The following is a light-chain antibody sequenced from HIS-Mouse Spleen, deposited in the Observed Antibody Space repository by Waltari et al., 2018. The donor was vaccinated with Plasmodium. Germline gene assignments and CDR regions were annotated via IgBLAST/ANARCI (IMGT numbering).Light chain of an antibody. J-gene: IGLJ3*02. CDR3: YSAADNNLV. V-gene: IGLV3-27*01. Sequence: SYELTQPSSVSVSPGQTARITCPGDVLAKKYARWFQQKPSQAPVLVIYKDSERPSGIPERFSGSSSGTTVTLTISGAQVEDEADYYCYSAADNNLVFGGGTKLTVL. CDR1: VLAKKY. CDR2: KDS.